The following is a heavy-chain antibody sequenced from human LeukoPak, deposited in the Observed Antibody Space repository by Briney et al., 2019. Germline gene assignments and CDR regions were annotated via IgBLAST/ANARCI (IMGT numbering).Heavy chain of an antibody. Sequence: PGGSLRLSCATSGFTFSSYSMNWVRQAPGKGLEWVSSISSSSSYIYYADSVKGRFTISRDNAKNSLYLQMNSLRAEDTAVYYCAREIVVVPAPTGENYNYYGMDVWGQGTTVTVSS. CDR2: ISSSSSYI. CDR1: GFTFSSYS. D-gene: IGHD2-2*01. V-gene: IGHV3-21*01. J-gene: IGHJ6*02. CDR3: AREIVVVPAPTGENYNYYGMDV.